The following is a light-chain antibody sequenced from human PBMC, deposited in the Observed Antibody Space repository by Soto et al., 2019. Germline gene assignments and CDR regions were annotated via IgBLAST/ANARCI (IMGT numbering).Light chain of an antibody. CDR3: KSHARSNTYV. J-gene: IGLJ1*01. V-gene: IGLV2-8*01. CDR2: EVV. CDR1: KNDIGVYDF. Sequence: QSALTQPASASGSPGQSVTISCTGTKNDIGVYDFVSWYQHHPGKAPRLIIYEVVHRPSGVPDRFCGSRSGNTASLTVSGLQGADEADSVCKSHARSNTYVFGSGTKVTVL.